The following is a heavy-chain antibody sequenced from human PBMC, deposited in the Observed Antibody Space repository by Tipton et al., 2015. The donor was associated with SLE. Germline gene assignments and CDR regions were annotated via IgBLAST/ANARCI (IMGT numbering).Heavy chain of an antibody. V-gene: IGHV3-30*03. CDR1: GFTFSNYW. D-gene: IGHD3-10*01. J-gene: IGHJ3*02. Sequence: SLRLSCAASGFTFSNYWMHWVRQAPGKGLEWVAVRSYGGSTKCYTDSVKGRFTISRDNSKNTLYLQMNSLRAEDTAVYYCARRNSESGAFDMWGQGTLVTVSS. CDR3: ARRNSESGAFDM. CDR2: RSYGGSTK.